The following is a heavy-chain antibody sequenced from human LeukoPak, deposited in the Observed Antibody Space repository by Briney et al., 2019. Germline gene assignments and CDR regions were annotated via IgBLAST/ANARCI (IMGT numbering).Heavy chain of an antibody. CDR2: IKEDGSEK. J-gene: IGHJ4*02. CDR1: GFTFSTYW. D-gene: IGHD3-22*01. Sequence: PGGSLRLSCAASGFTFSTYWMSWVRQAPGKGLEWVANIKEDGSEKHYVDSVKGRFTISRDNSKNTLYLQMNSLRAEDTAVYYCAKDRHYYDSSGDNWGQGTLVTVSS. CDR3: AKDRHYYDSSGDN. V-gene: IGHV3-7*03.